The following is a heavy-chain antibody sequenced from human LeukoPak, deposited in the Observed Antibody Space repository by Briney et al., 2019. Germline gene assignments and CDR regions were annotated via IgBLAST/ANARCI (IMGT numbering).Heavy chain of an antibody. Sequence: SETLSLTCTVSGGSISSYYWSWIRQPPGKGLEWIGYIYYSGSTNYNPSLKSRVTISVDTSKNQFFLKLSSVTAADTAVYYCARVVDLLRYLDWLPYYFDYWGQGTLVTVSS. CDR2: IYYSGST. D-gene: IGHD3-9*01. CDR1: GGSISSYY. J-gene: IGHJ4*02. V-gene: IGHV4-59*08. CDR3: ARVVDLLRYLDWLPYYFDY.